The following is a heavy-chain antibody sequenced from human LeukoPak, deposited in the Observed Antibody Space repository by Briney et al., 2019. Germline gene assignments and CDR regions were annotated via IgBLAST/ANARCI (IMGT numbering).Heavy chain of an antibody. CDR2: ISSSSSTI. D-gene: IGHD3-3*01. J-gene: IGHJ5*02. Sequence: GGSLRLSCAASGFTFSSYSMNWVRQAPGKGLEWVSYISSSSSTIYYADSVKGRFTISRDNAKNSLYLQMNSLRAEDTAVYYCARDGVLRFLSGFDPWGQGTLVTVSS. CDR1: GFTFSSYS. V-gene: IGHV3-48*01. CDR3: ARDGVLRFLSGFDP.